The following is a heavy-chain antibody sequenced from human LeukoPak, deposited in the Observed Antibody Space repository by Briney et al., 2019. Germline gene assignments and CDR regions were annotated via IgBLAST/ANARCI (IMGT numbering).Heavy chain of an antibody. Sequence: GGSLRLSCAAAGFRLDSFYMGWNRQVPGKGLDYIALISASGAVPYYAESVKGRFTISRDNAKNSVSLQMNSLSADDTAIYYCARSLIVASEDYWGQGSQVTVSS. J-gene: IGHJ4*02. V-gene: IGHV3-11*04. CDR1: GFRLDSFY. CDR2: ISASGAVP. D-gene: IGHD3-22*01. CDR3: ARSLIVASEDY.